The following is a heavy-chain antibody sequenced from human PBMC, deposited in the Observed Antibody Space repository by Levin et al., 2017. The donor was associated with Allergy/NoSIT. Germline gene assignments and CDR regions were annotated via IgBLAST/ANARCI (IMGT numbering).Heavy chain of an antibody. CDR2: LYYSGST. D-gene: IGHD1-7*01. Sequence: ASETLSLTCTVSGGSVSRGSYDWTWIRQPPGKGLEWIGCLYYSGSTKYNPSLNSRVTISVDTSKNQFSLKLTSVTAADTAVYYCARLNWNYGPNWFDPWGQGTLVTVSS. V-gene: IGHV4-61*01. CDR3: ARLNWNYGPNWFDP. CDR1: GGSVSRGSYD. J-gene: IGHJ5*02.